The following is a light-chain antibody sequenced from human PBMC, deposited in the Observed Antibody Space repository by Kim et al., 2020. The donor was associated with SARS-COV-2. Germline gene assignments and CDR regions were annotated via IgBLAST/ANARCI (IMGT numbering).Light chain of an antibody. CDR2: QDS. V-gene: IGLV3-1*01. Sequence: VSPGQTARITCSGDKLGDKYACWYQQKPGQSPVLVIYQDSKRPSGIPERFSGSNTGNTATLTISGTQAMDEADYYCQAWDSSTEVFGTGTKVTVL. J-gene: IGLJ1*01. CDR1: KLGDKY. CDR3: QAWDSSTEV.